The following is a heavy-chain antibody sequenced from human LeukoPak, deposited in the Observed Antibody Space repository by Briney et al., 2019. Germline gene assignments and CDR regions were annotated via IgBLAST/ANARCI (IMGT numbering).Heavy chain of an antibody. Sequence: GGSLRLSCAASGFTFSSYSMKWVRQAPGKGLEWVSSISSSSSYIYYADSVKGRFTISRGNAKNSLYLQMNSLRAEDTAVYYCARDNDLLRYFDWPLDYWGQGTLVTVSS. J-gene: IGHJ4*02. CDR1: GFTFSSYS. D-gene: IGHD3-9*01. V-gene: IGHV3-21*01. CDR3: ARDNDLLRYFDWPLDY. CDR2: ISSSSSYI.